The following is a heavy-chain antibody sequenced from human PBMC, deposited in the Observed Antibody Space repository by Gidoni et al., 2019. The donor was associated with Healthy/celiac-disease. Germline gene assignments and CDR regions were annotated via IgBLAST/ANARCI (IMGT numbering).Heavy chain of an antibody. Sequence: QVQLVESGGGVVQPGRSLRLSCAASGFTFRRYGMHWVRQAPGKGLEWVAVISYDGSNKYYADSVKGRVTSSRDNSKNTLYLQMNSLRAEDTAVYYCAKDPPFSGYKSYFDYWGQGTLVTVSS. CDR1: GFTFRRYG. CDR3: AKDPPFSGYKSYFDY. V-gene: IGHV3-30*18. D-gene: IGHD3-22*01. CDR2: ISYDGSNK. J-gene: IGHJ4*02.